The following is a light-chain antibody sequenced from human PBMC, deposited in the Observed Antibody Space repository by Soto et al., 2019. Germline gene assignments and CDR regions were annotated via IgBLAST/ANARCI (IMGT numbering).Light chain of an antibody. CDR3: SSYAGSSTGG. J-gene: IGLJ3*02. Sequence: QSALTQPPSASGSLGKSVTIPCTGTSSDVGAYDYVSWYQQHPGKAPKHEIYVVTERPLGVPDRFSGSKSGYTASLAVSGLQSEDEAVYYCSSYAGSSTGGFGGGTKLTVL. V-gene: IGLV2-8*01. CDR1: SSDVGAYDY. CDR2: VVT.